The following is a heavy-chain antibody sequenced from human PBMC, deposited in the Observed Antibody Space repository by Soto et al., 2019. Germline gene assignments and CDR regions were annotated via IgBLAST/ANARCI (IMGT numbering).Heavy chain of an antibody. D-gene: IGHD5-12*01. V-gene: IGHV3-33*01. CDR1: GFTFSSCG. Sequence: GGSLRLSCAASGFTFSSCGMHWVRQAPGKGLEWVAVIWYDGSNKYYADSVKGRFTISRDNSKNTLYLQMNSLRAEDTAVYYCARDSGVEMATTLQHWGQGTLVTVSS. CDR2: IWYDGSNK. J-gene: IGHJ1*01. CDR3: ARDSGVEMATTLQH.